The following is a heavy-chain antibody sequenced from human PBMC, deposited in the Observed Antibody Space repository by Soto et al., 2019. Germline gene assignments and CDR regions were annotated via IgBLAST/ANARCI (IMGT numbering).Heavy chain of an antibody. CDR1: GFSFNKYA. J-gene: IGHJ4*02. CDR2: ISGSGGST. D-gene: IGHD2-15*01. CDR3: AKGTGAVVPKAVDY. V-gene: IGHV3-23*01. Sequence: DVQLLESGGGLVQPGGSLKLSCVASGFSFNKYAMIWVRQAPGKGQEWVSGISGSGGSTYYADSVKGRFTISRDNSKNTLYLQMNSLRAEDTAVYYCAKGTGAVVPKAVDYWGQGTLVTVSS.